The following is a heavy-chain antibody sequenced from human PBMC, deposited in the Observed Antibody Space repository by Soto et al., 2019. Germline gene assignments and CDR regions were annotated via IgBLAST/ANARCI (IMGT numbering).Heavy chain of an antibody. D-gene: IGHD7-27*01. V-gene: IGHV4-59*11. Sequence: PWKPLSPPCIFSVTPITNRDWSWIRPPPAPGLAWLGYGYSNWVTNYNPSLNSRVTMSVDTSKNQLSLNLTSLTFAETAIYYCTRANLYSEYGAQGTLVTVPS. CDR1: VTPITNRD. CDR2: GYSNWVT. CDR3: TRANLYSEY. J-gene: IGHJ4*02.